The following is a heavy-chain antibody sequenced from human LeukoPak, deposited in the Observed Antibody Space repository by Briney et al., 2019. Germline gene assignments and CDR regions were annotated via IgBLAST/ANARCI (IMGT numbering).Heavy chain of an antibody. V-gene: IGHV4-39*07. CDR1: GGSISSSSYY. CDR2: VNHSGST. J-gene: IGHJ4*02. CDR3: ARRRSGYGSLGRNYFDY. Sequence: PSETLSHTCSVSGGSISSSSYYWGCIRQPPGKGLEWIGEVNHSGSTNYNPSLKSRVTISVDTSKNQFSLKLSSVTAADTAVYYCARRRSGYGSLGRNYFDYWGQGTLVTVSS. D-gene: IGHD5-12*01.